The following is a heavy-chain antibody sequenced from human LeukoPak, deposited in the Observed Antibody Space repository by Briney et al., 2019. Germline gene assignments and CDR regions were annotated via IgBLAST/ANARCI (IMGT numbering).Heavy chain of an antibody. Sequence: ASVKVSCKASGYTFTGYYMHWVRQAPGQGLEWMGWINPNSGGTNYAQKFQGRVTMTRDTSISTAYMELSRLRFDDTAVYYCARAMTYSSSWPPDYWGQGTLVTVSS. CDR1: GYTFTGYY. CDR2: INPNSGGT. V-gene: IGHV1-2*02. D-gene: IGHD6-13*01. J-gene: IGHJ4*02. CDR3: ARAMTYSSSWPPDY.